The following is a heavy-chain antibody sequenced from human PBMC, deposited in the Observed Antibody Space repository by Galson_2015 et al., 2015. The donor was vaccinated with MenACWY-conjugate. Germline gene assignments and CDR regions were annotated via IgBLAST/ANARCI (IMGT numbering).Heavy chain of an antibody. J-gene: IGHJ4*02. CDR1: GFSLSTSGVG. V-gene: IGHV2-5*02. CDR3: SRTGATPGDY. D-gene: IGHD2-15*01. CDR2: ICWDDDK. Sequence: PALVKPTQTLTLTCTFSGFSLSTSGVGVGWIRQPPGKALEWLALICWDDDKRYSPSLRSRLTITKDTSKNHVVLTMTNMDPVDTATYYCSRTGATPGDYWGQGTLVTVSS.